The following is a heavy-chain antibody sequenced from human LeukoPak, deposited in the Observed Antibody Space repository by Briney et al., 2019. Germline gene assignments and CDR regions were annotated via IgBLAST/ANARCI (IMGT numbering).Heavy chain of an antibody. V-gene: IGHV4-30-2*01. J-gene: IGHJ4*02. CDR3: ASLPTIFGVVITPRYFDY. Sequence: SQTLSLTCTVSGGSISSGGYYWSWIRQPPGKGLEWIGYIYHSGSTYYNPSLKSRVTISVDRSKNQFSLKLSSVTAADTAVYYCASLPTIFGVVITPRYFDYWGQGTLVTVSS. CDR2: IYHSGST. D-gene: IGHD3-3*01. CDR1: GGSISSGGYY.